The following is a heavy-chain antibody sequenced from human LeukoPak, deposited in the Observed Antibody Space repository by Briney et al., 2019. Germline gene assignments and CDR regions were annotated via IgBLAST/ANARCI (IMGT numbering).Heavy chain of an antibody. Sequence: PGGSLRLSCVASGFTFTGYAMSWVRQAPGKGLEWVSTIRFRDDTAYYADSVKGRFTVSRDNSKSTLILQMNSLRAEDTAVYYCTKDQADGYTNYGDYWGQGTLVTVSS. D-gene: IGHD5-24*01. CDR3: TKDQADGYTNYGDY. J-gene: IGHJ4*02. CDR1: GFTFTGYA. V-gene: IGHV3-23*01. CDR2: IRFRDDTA.